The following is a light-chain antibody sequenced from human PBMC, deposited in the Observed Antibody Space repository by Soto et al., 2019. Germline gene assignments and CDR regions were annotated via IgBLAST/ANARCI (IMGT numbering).Light chain of an antibody. V-gene: IGLV2-8*01. CDR3: ISYAGSSIWV. CDR1: SSDVGAYNY. Sequence: ALTQPPSASGSPGQSVTISCTGTSSDVGAYNYVSWYQQHPGKAPKLMIYDVSKRPSGVPDRFSGSKSGNTASLTVSGLQAEDEADFYCISYAGSSIWVFGGGTKVTVL. CDR2: DVS. J-gene: IGLJ3*02.